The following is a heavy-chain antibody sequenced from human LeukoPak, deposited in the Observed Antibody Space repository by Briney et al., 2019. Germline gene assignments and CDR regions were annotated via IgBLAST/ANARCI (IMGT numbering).Heavy chain of an antibody. CDR2: IYSGGST. V-gene: IGHV3-53*01. CDR3: AREQFDYYGSGSYYTTPHWFYP. J-gene: IGHJ5*02. Sequence: PGGSLRLSCAASGFTVSSNYMSWVRQAPGKGLEWVSVIYSGGSTYYADSVKGRFTISRDNSKNTLYLQMNSLRAEDTAVYYCAREQFDYYGSGSYYTTPHWFYPWGQGTLVTVSS. D-gene: IGHD3-10*01. CDR1: GFTVSSNY.